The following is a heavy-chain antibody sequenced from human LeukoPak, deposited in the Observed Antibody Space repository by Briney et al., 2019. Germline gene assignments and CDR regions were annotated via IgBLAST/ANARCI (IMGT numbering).Heavy chain of an antibody. J-gene: IGHJ6*03. Sequence: GGSLRLSCAASGFTFSSYAMSWVRQAPGKGLEWVSAISGSGGSTYYADSVKGRFTISRDNSKNTLYLKMNSLRAEDTAVYYCAKGARAYGSGSYKLFYYYMDVWGKGTTATVSS. V-gene: IGHV3-23*01. CDR3: AKGARAYGSGSYKLFYYYMDV. D-gene: IGHD3-10*01. CDR2: ISGSGGST. CDR1: GFTFSSYA.